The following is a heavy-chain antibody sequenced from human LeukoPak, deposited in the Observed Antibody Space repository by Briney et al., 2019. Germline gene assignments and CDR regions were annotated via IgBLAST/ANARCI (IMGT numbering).Heavy chain of an antibody. V-gene: IGHV4-39*07. J-gene: IGHJ3*02. CDR3: ASYMVGTMADI. CDR2: IYSGST. D-gene: IGHD1-1*01. Sequence: SETLSLTCTVSGGSITSSGSYWGWIRQAPGKGLDWIGRIYSGSTSYNPSLKSRITISADTSKNQFSLRLSSVTAADTATYYCASYMVGTMADIWGQGTRVTVSS. CDR1: GGSITSSGSY.